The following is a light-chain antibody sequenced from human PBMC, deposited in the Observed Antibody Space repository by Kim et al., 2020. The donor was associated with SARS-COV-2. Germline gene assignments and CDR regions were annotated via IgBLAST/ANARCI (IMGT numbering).Light chain of an antibody. CDR1: QDINNY. J-gene: IGKJ2*01. CDR2: VAS. V-gene: IGKV1-9*01. Sequence: SASVGDRVTITGRASQDINNYLAWYQQKPGKAPKLLIYVASTLRSGVPSRFRGSGSGTDFTLTISSLQPEDFATYYCQQLKTYPQTFGQGTKLEIK. CDR3: QQLKTYPQT.